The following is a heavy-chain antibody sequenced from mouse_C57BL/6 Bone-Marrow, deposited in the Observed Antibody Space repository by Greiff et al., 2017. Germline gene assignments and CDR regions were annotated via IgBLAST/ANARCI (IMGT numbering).Heavy chain of an antibody. Sequence: EVQLQESGPGLVKPSQSLSLTCSVTGYSITSGYYWNWIRQFPGNKLEWMGYISYDGSNNYNPSLKNRISITRDTSKNQFFLKLNSVTTEDTATYYCARLTGTSRAYWGQGTLVTVSA. CDR2: ISYDGSN. D-gene: IGHD4-1*01. J-gene: IGHJ3*01. CDR3: ARLTGTSRAY. CDR1: GYSITSGYY. V-gene: IGHV3-6*01.